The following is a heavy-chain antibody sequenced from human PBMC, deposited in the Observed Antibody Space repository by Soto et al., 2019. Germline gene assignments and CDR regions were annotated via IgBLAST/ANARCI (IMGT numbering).Heavy chain of an antibody. J-gene: IGHJ5*02. V-gene: IGHV4-59*08. CDR2: IYYSGST. Sequence: PSETLSLTCTVSGGSISSYYWSWIRQPPGKGLEWIGYIYYSGSTNYNPSLKSRVTISVDTSKNQFSLKLSSVTAADTAVYYCARRDCSSTSCYNWFDPWGQGTRVNVSS. D-gene: IGHD2-2*01. CDR1: GGSISSYY. CDR3: ARRDCSSTSCYNWFDP.